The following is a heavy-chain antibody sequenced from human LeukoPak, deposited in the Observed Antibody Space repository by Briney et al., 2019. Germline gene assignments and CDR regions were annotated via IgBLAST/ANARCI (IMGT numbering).Heavy chain of an antibody. D-gene: IGHD5-18*01. CDR3: AKDQGRGYTYGLYYFDY. CDR2: IIPIFGTA. CDR1: GGTFSSYA. Sequence: SVKVSCKASGGTFSSYAISWVRQAPGQGLEWMGGIIPIFGTANYAQKFQGRVTITADESTSTAYMELSRLRSDDTAMYYCAKDQGRGYTYGLYYFDYWGQGTLVTVSS. V-gene: IGHV1-69*13. J-gene: IGHJ4*02.